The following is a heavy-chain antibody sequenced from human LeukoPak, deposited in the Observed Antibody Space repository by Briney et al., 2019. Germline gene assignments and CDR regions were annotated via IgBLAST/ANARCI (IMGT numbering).Heavy chain of an antibody. J-gene: IGHJ4*02. CDR3: VRVTLSGVSDY. CDR1: DYSISNGYY. Sequence: SETLSLTCAVSDYSISNGYYWGWIRQPPGKGLEWIGCVYHSGNTYHNPSLKSRVTISVDTSKNHFSLSLSSVTAAGTAVFYCVRVTLSGVSDYWGQGALVTVSS. CDR2: VYHSGNT. D-gene: IGHD3-22*01. V-gene: IGHV4-38-2*01.